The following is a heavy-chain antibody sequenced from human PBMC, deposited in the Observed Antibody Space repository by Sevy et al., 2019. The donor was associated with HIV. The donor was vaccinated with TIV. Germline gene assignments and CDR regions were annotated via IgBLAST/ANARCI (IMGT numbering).Heavy chain of an antibody. Sequence: GGSLRLSCEGSGFTFSSYWMNWVRQAPGKGLEWVANIKGDGSEKYYVHSVKGRFTISRDNAKNSLYLQMNSLTAEDTAMYYCARGEDYDFWRPNWFDPWGQGTLVTVSS. CDR2: IKGDGSEK. D-gene: IGHD3-3*01. V-gene: IGHV3-7*01. CDR3: ARGEDYDFWRPNWFDP. CDR1: GFTFSSYW. J-gene: IGHJ5*02.